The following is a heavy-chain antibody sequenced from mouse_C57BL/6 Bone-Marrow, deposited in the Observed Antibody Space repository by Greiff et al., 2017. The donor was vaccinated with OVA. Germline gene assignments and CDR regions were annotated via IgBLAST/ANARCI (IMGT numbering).Heavy chain of an antibody. J-gene: IGHJ2*01. CDR1: GFTFSSYA. Sequence: EVQVVESGGGLVKPGGSLKLSCAASGFTFSSYAMSWVRQTPEKRLEWVATISDGGSYTYYPDNVKGRFTISRDNAKNNLYLQMSHLKSEDTAMYYCARDNHYDYDNYFDYWGQGTTLTVSS. V-gene: IGHV5-4*01. D-gene: IGHD2-4*01. CDR2: ISDGGSYT. CDR3: ARDNHYDYDNYFDY.